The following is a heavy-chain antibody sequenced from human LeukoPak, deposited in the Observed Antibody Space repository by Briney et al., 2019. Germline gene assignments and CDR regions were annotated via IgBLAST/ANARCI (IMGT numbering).Heavy chain of an antibody. J-gene: IGHJ4*02. Sequence: GGSLRLSCAASGFTFRSYAMSWVRQAPGKGLEWVSAISGSGGTTDYADSVNGRFTISRDNSKNTLYLQMNSLRAEDTAVYYCAKDPPTSGYTDYWGQGTLVTVSS. CDR1: GFTFRSYA. CDR3: AKDPPTSGYTDY. V-gene: IGHV3-23*01. D-gene: IGHD3-22*01. CDR2: ISGSGGTT.